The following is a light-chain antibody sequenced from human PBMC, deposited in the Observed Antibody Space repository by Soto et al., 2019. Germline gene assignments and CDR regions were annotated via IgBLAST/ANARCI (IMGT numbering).Light chain of an antibody. Sequence: DIQMTQSPSSLSASVGDRVTMTCRASQGINSWLAWYQQKPGKAPKLLIYAASNLQSGVPSRFSGSGSGPEFTLTINCLQSEDFATYYRQHYYPYPPPFGQRTNVDIK. CDR2: AAS. CDR3: QHYYPYPPP. CDR1: QGINSW. V-gene: IGKV1-12*01. J-gene: IGKJ1*01.